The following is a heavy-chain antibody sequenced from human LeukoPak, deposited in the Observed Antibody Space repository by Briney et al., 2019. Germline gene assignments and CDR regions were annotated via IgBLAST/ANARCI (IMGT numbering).Heavy chain of an antibody. Sequence: QPGGSLRLSCLASGFTFGSYTMHWVRQGPGEGLEFVSGIRSDGGNTHYADSVKGRFTIFRDNSKNTLFLQMNSLRAEDTAVYYCAKDMSFGDYNDDYWGQGTLVTVSS. CDR3: AKDMSFGDYNDDY. V-gene: IGHV3-64*04. CDR1: GFTFGSYT. CDR2: IRSDGGNT. J-gene: IGHJ4*02. D-gene: IGHD4-17*01.